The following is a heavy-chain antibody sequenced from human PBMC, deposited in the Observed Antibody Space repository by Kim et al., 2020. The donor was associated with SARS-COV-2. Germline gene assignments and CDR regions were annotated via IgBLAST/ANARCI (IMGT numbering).Heavy chain of an antibody. V-gene: IGHV5-51*01. Sequence: RYSPAFQGQVTISADKSISTAYLQWSSLKASDTAMYYCARHGPYYYGMDVWGQGTTVTVSS. CDR3: ARHGPYYYGMDV. J-gene: IGHJ6*02.